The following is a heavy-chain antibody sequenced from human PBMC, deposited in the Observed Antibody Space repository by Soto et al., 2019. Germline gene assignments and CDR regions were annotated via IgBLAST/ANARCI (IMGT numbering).Heavy chain of an antibody. CDR1: GGSINNLY. Sequence: SETLSLTCTVSGGSINNLYWSWIRQPPGKGLEWIGYIYYTGSTNYNPSLKSRVTISVDTSKNQFSLKLSSVTAADTAVYYCAGANCSSTSCPLDVWGQGTTVTVSS. D-gene: IGHD2-2*01. J-gene: IGHJ6*02. CDR3: AGANCSSTSCPLDV. CDR2: IYYTGST. V-gene: IGHV4-59*11.